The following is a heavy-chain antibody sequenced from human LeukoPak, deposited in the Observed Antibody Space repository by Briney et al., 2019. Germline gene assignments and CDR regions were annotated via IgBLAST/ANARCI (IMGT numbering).Heavy chain of an antibody. Sequence: SETLSLTCAVSGGSISSYYWSWIRQPPGKGLEWIGYIYYSGSTNYNPPLKSRVTISVDTSKNQFSLKLSSVTAADTAVYYCARDRGYDILTGRYYYYMDVWGKGTTVTISS. CDR3: ARDRGYDILTGRYYYYMDV. V-gene: IGHV4-59*01. CDR2: IYYSGST. D-gene: IGHD3-9*01. CDR1: GGSISSYY. J-gene: IGHJ6*03.